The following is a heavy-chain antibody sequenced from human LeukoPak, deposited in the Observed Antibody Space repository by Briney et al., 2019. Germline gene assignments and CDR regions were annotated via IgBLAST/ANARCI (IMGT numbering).Heavy chain of an antibody. D-gene: IGHD2-2*01. J-gene: IGHJ6*04. Sequence: ASVKVSRKVSGYTLTELSMHWVRQAPGKGLEWMGGFDPEDGETIYAQKFQGRVTMTEDTSTDTAYMELSSLRSEDTAVYYCATVARQLLPDYYYYGMDVWGKGTTVTVSS. CDR3: ATVARQLLPDYYYYGMDV. CDR1: GYTLTELS. CDR2: FDPEDGET. V-gene: IGHV1-24*01.